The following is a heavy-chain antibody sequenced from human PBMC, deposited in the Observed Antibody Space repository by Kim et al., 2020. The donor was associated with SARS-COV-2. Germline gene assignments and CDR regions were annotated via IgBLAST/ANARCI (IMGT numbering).Heavy chain of an antibody. J-gene: IGHJ5*02. Sequence: YSQKFQGRVTITRDTSASTAYLELSSLRSEDTAIYYCARAPQLRNNWFDPWGQGTLVIVSS. CDR3: ARAPQLRNNWFDP. V-gene: IGHV1-3*01. D-gene: IGHD4-17*01.